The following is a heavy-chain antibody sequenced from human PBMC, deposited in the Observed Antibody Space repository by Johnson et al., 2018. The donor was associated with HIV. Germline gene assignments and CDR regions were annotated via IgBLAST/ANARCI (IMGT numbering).Heavy chain of an antibody. Sequence: QVQLVESGGGVVQPGRSLRLSCVASGFTFSSYGMHWVRQAPGKGLEWVAVISYDGSNKYYADSVKGRFTISRDNSKNTLYLQMNSLRTEDTAVYYCARAGRFTMIQGAFDIWGQGTMVTVSS. CDR3: ARAGRFTMIQGAFDI. CDR2: ISYDGSNK. J-gene: IGHJ3*02. D-gene: IGHD3-22*01. CDR1: GFTFSSYG. V-gene: IGHV3-30*03.